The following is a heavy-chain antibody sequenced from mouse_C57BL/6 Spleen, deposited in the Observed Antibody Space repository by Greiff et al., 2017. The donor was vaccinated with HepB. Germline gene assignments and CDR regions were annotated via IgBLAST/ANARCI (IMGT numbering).Heavy chain of an antibody. D-gene: IGHD3-1*01. CDR2: ISYDGSN. Sequence: EVQLQQSGPGLVKPSQSLSLTCSVTGYSITSGYYWNWIRQFPGNKLEWMGYISYDGSNNYNPSLKNRISITRDTSTNQFFLKLNSVTTEDTATYYCARGFLYYFDYWGQGTTLTVSS. CDR3: ARGFLYYFDY. V-gene: IGHV3-6*01. J-gene: IGHJ2*01. CDR1: GYSITSGYY.